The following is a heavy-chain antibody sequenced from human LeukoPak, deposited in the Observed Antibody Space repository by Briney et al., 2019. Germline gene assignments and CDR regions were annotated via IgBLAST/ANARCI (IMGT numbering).Heavy chain of an antibody. J-gene: IGHJ4*02. Sequence: ASVKVSCKASGYTFTGYYMHWVRQAPGQGLEWMGWMDPNSGNTGYAQKFQGRVTITRNTSISTAYMELSSLRSEDTALYYCARGYSGSYWNWGQGTLVTVSS. CDR2: MDPNSGNT. V-gene: IGHV1-8*03. CDR1: GYTFTGYY. D-gene: IGHD1-26*01. CDR3: ARGYSGSYWN.